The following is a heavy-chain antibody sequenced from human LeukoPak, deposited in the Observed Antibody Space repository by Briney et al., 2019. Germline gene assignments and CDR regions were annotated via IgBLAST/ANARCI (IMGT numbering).Heavy chain of an antibody. V-gene: IGHV1-2*02. J-gene: IGHJ4*02. CDR3: ARDDSIAVAGPDY. CDR1: GYTFTSYG. CDR2: INPNSGGT. D-gene: IGHD6-19*01. Sequence: ASVKVSCKASGYTFTSYGISWVRQAPGQGLEWMGWINPNSGGTNYAQKFQGRVTMTRDTSISTAYMELSRLRDDDTAVYYCARDDSIAVAGPDYWGQGTLVTVSS.